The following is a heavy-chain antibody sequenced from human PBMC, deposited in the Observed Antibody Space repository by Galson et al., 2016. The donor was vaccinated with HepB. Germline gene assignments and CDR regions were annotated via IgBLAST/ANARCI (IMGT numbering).Heavy chain of an antibody. D-gene: IGHD6-6*01. CDR2: ISANSGNT. J-gene: IGHJ4*02. CDR1: GYRFPSNG. V-gene: IGHV1-18*01. Sequence: SVKVSCKASGYRFPSNGISWVRQAPGQGLEWLGWISANSGNTIYTQKLKGRVTMTTDTSTSTAYMELRSLRADDTAVYYCARVSAAAHTDYWGQGTLVTVSS. CDR3: ARVSAAAHTDY.